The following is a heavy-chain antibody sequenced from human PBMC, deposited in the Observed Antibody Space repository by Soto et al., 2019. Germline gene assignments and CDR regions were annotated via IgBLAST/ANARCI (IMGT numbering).Heavy chain of an antibody. CDR2: IKSKTDGGTT. Sequence: GGALRVPWGGSAGTLRKSWKSVGRQAPGKGLEWVGRIKSKTDGGTTDYAAPVKGRFTISRDDSKNTLYLQMNSLKTEDTAVYYCTTIPMIPAHEDYPGQGTLVTVSS. J-gene: IGHJ4*02. D-gene: IGHD3-22*01. CDR3: TTIPMIPAHEDY. CDR1: AGTLRKSW. V-gene: IGHV3-15*01.